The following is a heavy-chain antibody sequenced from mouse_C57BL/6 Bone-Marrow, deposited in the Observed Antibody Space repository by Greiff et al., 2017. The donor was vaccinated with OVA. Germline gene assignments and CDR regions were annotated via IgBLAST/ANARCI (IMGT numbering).Heavy chain of an antibody. Sequence: EVKLVESGPGLVKPSQSLSLTCSVTGYSITSGYYWNWIRQFPGNKLEWMGYISYDGSNNYNPSLKNRISITRDTSKNQFFLKLNSVTTEDTATYYCARGRALYDYDWFAYWGQGTLVTVSA. CDR2: ISYDGSN. J-gene: IGHJ3*01. D-gene: IGHD2-4*01. CDR1: GYSITSGYY. V-gene: IGHV3-6*01. CDR3: ARGRALYDYDWFAY.